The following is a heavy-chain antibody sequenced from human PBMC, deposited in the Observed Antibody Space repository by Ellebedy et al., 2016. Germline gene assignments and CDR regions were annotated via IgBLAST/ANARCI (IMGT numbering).Heavy chain of an antibody. CDR3: ASGGTVAAAVLSPDFDY. J-gene: IGHJ4*02. CDR2: INSDGSST. D-gene: IGHD6-13*01. V-gene: IGHV3-74*01. Sequence: GESLKISXAASGFTFSSYWMHWVRQAPGKGLVWVSRINSDGSSTSYADSVKGRFTISRDTAKNTLYLQMNSLRAEDTAVYYCASGGTVAAAVLSPDFDYWGQGTLVTVSS. CDR1: GFTFSSYW.